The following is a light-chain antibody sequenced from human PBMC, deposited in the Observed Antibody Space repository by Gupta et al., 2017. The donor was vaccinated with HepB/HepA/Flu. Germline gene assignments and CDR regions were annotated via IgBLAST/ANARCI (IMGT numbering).Light chain of an antibody. Sequence: EIVLTQSPGTLSLSPGERATLSCRASQSVSSSYLAWYQQKPGQAPRLLIYGASSRATGIPDRFSGSGSGTDFTLTISRLEPEDFAVYYCQQDGSSPRTFGQGTXLEIK. J-gene: IGKJ2*02. V-gene: IGKV3-20*01. CDR3: QQDGSSPRT. CDR1: QSVSSSY. CDR2: GAS.